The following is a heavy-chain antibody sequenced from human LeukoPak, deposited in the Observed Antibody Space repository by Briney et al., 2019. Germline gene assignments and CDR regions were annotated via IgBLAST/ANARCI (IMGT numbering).Heavy chain of an antibody. CDR3: AQMSYYDSSGYYYFQH. V-gene: IGHV1-18*01. CDR2: ISAYNGNT. Sequence: GASVKVSCKASGYTFTSYGISWVRQAPGQGLEWMGWISAYNGNTNYAQKLQGRVTMTTDTSTSTAYMELRSLRSDDTAVYYCAQMSYYDSSGYYYFQHWGQGTLVTVSS. J-gene: IGHJ1*01. D-gene: IGHD3-22*01. CDR1: GYTFTSYG.